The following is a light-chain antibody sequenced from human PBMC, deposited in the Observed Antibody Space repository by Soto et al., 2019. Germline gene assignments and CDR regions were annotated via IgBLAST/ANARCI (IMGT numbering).Light chain of an antibody. J-gene: IGLJ3*02. CDR1: SSNIGAGYD. V-gene: IGLV1-40*01. CDR3: QSYDSSLSRRV. Sequence: QSVLTQPPSVSGAPGQRVTISCTGGSSNIGAGYDVHWYQQLPGTAPKLLIFGNSNRPSGVPDRFSGSKSGTSASLAITGLQAEDEADYYCQSYDSSLSRRVFGGGTKVTVL. CDR2: GNS.